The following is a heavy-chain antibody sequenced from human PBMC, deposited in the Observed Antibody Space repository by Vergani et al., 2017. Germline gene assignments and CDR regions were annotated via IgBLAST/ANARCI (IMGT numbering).Heavy chain of an antibody. CDR1: GYTFTENY. CDR2: INPNGGDT. V-gene: IGHV1-2*02. J-gene: IGHJ3*02. D-gene: IGHD3-22*01. CDR3: TTMSGRYPIKAVDI. Sequence: QAHLLQSGAEVKKPGASVRVSCKASGYTFTENYMHWVRQAPGQGLEWMGWINPNGGDTKFAQSFQGRVTLASDASITTAYLEVKALTSDDTAIYFCTTMSGRYPIKAVDIWGQGTLVIVFS.